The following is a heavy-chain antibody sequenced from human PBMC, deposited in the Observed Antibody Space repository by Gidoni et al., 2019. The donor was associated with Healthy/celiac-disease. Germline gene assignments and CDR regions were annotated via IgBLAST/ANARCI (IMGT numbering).Heavy chain of an antibody. CDR1: GGSISSYC. Sequence: QVQLQESGQGLVKPSETLSLTCTDSGGSISSYCWSWIRQPPGKGLEWIGYIYYSGSTNYNPSLKSRVTISVDTSKNQFSLKLSSVTAADTAVYHCARGPTYYYDSSGHFDYWGQGTLVTVSS. D-gene: IGHD3-22*01. CDR2: IYYSGST. CDR3: ARGPTYYYDSSGHFDY. V-gene: IGHV4-59*01. J-gene: IGHJ4*02.